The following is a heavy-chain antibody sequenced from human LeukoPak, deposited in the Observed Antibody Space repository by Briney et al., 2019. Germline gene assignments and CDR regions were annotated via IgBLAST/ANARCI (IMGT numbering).Heavy chain of an antibody. J-gene: IGHJ4*02. Sequence: PSETLSLTCTVSGGSIYSSNSYWAWIRQSPGQGLEWIGSIFYGGSTFYNPSLKRRATISVDTSKNQFSLNLSSVTAADTAVYYCARAGSTPLFDYWGQGTLVTVSS. CDR2: IFYGGST. CDR3: ARAGSTPLFDY. CDR1: GGSIYSSNSY. D-gene: IGHD2-2*01. V-gene: IGHV4-39*07.